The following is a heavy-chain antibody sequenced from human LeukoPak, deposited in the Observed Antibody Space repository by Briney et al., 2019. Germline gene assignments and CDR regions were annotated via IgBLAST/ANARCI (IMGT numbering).Heavy chain of an antibody. CDR2: IKHDGSEK. V-gene: IGHV3-7*01. J-gene: IGHJ3*02. CDR1: GFTFSSYW. Sequence: PGGSLRLSCAASGFTFSSYWMSWLRQAPGKGLEWVASIKHDGSEKFYVDSVKGRFTISRDNAKNSLYLQMNSLRAEDTAVYHCAQYGGNIAFEIWGQGTMVTVSS. CDR3: AQYGGNIAFEI. D-gene: IGHD4-23*01.